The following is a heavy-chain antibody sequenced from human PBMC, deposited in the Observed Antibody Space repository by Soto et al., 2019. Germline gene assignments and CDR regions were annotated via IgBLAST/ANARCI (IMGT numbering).Heavy chain of an antibody. CDR2: ISWNSGSI. D-gene: IGHD3-22*01. CDR1: GFTCDDYA. Sequence: ALKVSCAASGFTCDDYAMHWIRQAPGKGLEWVSGISWNSGSIGYADSVKGRFTISRDNAKNSLYLQMNSLRAEDTALYYCAKDPGYYYDSSGCFDYWGQGTLVTVSS. CDR3: AKDPGYYYDSSGCFDY. V-gene: IGHV3-9*01. J-gene: IGHJ4*02.